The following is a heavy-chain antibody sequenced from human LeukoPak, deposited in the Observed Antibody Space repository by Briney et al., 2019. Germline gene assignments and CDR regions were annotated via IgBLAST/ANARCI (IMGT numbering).Heavy chain of an antibody. Sequence: GGSLRLSCAASGFTFSSYAMSWVRQAPGEGLEWVSGISGSGGTTYYADSVKGPFTISRDNSKTTPYLQMNSLRAEDTAVYYCAKSPIPGIAVTGRYFDYWGQGTLVTVSS. J-gene: IGHJ4*02. V-gene: IGHV3-23*01. D-gene: IGHD6-19*01. CDR3: AKSPIPGIAVTGRYFDY. CDR1: GFTFSSYA. CDR2: ISGSGGTT.